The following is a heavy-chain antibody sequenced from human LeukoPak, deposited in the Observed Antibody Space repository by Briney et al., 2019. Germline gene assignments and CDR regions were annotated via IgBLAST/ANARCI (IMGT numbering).Heavy chain of an antibody. J-gene: IGHJ4*02. CDR1: GGSFSGYY. CDR3: ARGPPLNPGDFDSSGYYYFDY. D-gene: IGHD3-22*01. V-gene: IGHV4-34*01. Sequence: SETLSLTCAVYGGSFSGYYWSWIRQPPGKWLEWIGEINHMGSTNYNPSLKSRVTISVDTSKNQFSLKLSSVTAADTAVYYCARGPPLNPGDFDSSGYYYFDYWGQGTLVTVSS. CDR2: INHMGST.